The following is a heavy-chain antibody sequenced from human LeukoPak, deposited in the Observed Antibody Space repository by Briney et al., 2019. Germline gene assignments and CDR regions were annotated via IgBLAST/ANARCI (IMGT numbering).Heavy chain of an antibody. CDR3: ARPLPNGGDAFDI. CDR2: IYPGDSDT. D-gene: IGHD1-1*01. Sequence: GGSLKISCKGSGYSFTSYWIGWVRQVPGKGLEWMGIIYPGDSDTRYSPSFQGQVTISADKSISTAYLQWSSLKASDTAMYYCARPLPNGGDAFDIWGQGTMVTVSS. V-gene: IGHV5-51*01. J-gene: IGHJ3*02. CDR1: GYSFTSYW.